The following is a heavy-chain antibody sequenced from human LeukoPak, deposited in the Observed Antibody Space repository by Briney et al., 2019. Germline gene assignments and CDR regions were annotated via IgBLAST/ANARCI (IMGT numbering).Heavy chain of an antibody. J-gene: IGHJ5*02. V-gene: IGHV1-2*02. CDR1: GYTFTGYY. CDR2: INPNSGGT. D-gene: IGHD3-3*01. Sequence: ASVRVSCKASGYTFTGYYMHWVRQAPGQGLEWMGWINPNSGGTNYAQKFQGRVTMTRDTSISTAYMELSRLRSDDTAVYYCARYIEYYDFWSGSDAWFDPWGQGTLVTVSS. CDR3: ARYIEYYDFWSGSDAWFDP.